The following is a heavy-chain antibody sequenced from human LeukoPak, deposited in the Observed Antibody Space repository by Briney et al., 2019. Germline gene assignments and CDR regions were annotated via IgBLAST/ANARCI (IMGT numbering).Heavy chain of an antibody. J-gene: IGHJ4*02. D-gene: IGHD3-10*01. CDR1: GFTFSSYW. CDR3: VNYGWGGTA. CDR2: IKSDGSDT. V-gene: IGHV3-74*03. Sequence: GGSLRLSCAASGFTFSSYWMHWVRRAPRKGLVWVSRIKSDGSDTTYADSVKGRFTISRDNAKNMLYLQMNSLRAEDTAVYYCVNYGWGGTAWGQGTLVTVSS.